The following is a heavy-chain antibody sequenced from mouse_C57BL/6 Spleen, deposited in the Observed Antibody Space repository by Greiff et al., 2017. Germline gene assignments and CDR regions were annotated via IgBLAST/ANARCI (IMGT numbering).Heavy chain of an antibody. D-gene: IGHD1-1*01. CDR1: GFTFSDYG. CDR3: ARGGTNYYGSSLSWFAY. CDR2: ISSGSSTI. V-gene: IGHV5-17*01. Sequence: DVMLVESGGGLVKPGGSLKLSCAASGFTFSDYGMHWVRQAPEKGLEWVAYISSGSSTIYYADTVKGRFTISRDNAKNTLFLQMTSLRSEDTAMYYCARGGTNYYGSSLSWFAYWGQGTLVTVSA. J-gene: IGHJ3*01.